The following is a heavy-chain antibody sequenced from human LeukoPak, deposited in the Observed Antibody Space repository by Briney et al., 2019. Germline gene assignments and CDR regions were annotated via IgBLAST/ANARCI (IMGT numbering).Heavy chain of an antibody. Sequence: PGGSLRLSCAASGFPFSSYSMTWVRQAPGKGLEWVGRTKPKTDGETTEYAAPVKGRFSISRDDSKNMLYLQMNSLKTEDTAVYYCITPLPYSAQGGQGTLVTVSS. V-gene: IGHV3-15*01. CDR2: TKPKTDGETT. CDR3: ITPLPYSAQ. J-gene: IGHJ4*02. D-gene: IGHD2-21*01. CDR1: GFPFSSYS.